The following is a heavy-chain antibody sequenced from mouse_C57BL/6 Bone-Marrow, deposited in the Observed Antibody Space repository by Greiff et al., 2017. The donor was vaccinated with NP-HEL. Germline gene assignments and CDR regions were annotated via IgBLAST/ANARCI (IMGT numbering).Heavy chain of an antibody. CDR3: ARFLLVGNFDV. CDR1: GYSFTGYF. V-gene: IGHV1-20*01. Sequence: EVQLQQSGPELVKPGDSVKISCKASGYSFTGYFMNWVMQSHGKSLEWIGRINPYNGDTFYNQKFKGKATLTVDKSSSTAHMELRSLTSEDSAVYYCARFLLVGNFDVWRTGTTVTVSS. CDR2: INPYNGDT. D-gene: IGHD1-1*01. J-gene: IGHJ1*03.